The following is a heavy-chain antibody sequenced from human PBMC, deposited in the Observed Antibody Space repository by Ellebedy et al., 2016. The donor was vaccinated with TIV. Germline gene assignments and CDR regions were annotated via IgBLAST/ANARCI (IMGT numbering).Heavy chain of an antibody. CDR1: GYTFIDYH. Sequence: AASVKVSCKTSGYTFIDYHIHWVRQAPGQGLEWMGWINAKRGATIYVQKFHDRVTMTRAMSTSTAFLEVTGLTSDDTAVYYCARNGVSGWSDFDYWGQGTLVTVSS. CDR3: ARNGVSGWSDFDY. CDR2: INAKRGAT. V-gene: IGHV1-2*02. J-gene: IGHJ4*02. D-gene: IGHD6-19*01.